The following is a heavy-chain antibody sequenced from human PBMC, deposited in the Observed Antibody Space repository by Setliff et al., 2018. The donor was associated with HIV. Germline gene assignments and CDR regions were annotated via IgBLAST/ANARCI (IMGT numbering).Heavy chain of an antibody. CDR1: GYTFTSYA. CDR2: INAANGKT. D-gene: IGHD3-10*01. J-gene: IGHJ4*01. CDR3: ARGVIRGVISQGGLDY. V-gene: IGHV1-3*01. Sequence: ASVKVSCKASGYTFTSYAMHWVRQAPGQRPEWMGWINAANGKTRYPQRFEARVTITMDTGASTAYMELNSLRSEDSAVYYCARGVIRGVISQGGLDYW.